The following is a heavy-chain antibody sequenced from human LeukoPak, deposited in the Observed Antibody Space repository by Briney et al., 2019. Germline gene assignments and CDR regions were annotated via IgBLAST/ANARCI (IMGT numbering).Heavy chain of an antibody. Sequence: SETLSLTCTVSGGSITDYYWGWIRQPPGKGLEWIGYDYYSGSSNYNPSLKSRVTISLDTSKNQFSLKMSSVTAADTAVYYCARDLKLNGSSGYYAFDIWGQGTMVTVSS. CDR2: DYYSGSS. V-gene: IGHV4-59*01. CDR1: GGSITDYY. D-gene: IGHD3-22*01. CDR3: ARDLKLNGSSGYYAFDI. J-gene: IGHJ3*02.